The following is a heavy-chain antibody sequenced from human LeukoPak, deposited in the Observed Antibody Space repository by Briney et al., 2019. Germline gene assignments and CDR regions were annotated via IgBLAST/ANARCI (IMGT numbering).Heavy chain of an antibody. CDR3: ASSGSYRQITY. CDR2: IYTSGST. V-gene: IGHV4-61*02. J-gene: IGHJ4*02. D-gene: IGHD3-16*02. CDR1: GGSISSGSYY. Sequence: SETLSLTCTVSGGSISSGSYYWSWIRQPAGKGLEWIGRIYTSGSTNYNPSLKSRVTISVDTSKNQFSLKLSSVTAADTAVYYCASSGSYRQITYWGQGTLVTVSS.